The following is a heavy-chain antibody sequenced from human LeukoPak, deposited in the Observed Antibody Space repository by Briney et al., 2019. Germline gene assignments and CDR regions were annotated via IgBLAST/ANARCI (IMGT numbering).Heavy chain of an antibody. V-gene: IGHV4-61*08. CDR2: IYYSGST. CDR3: AREILNGGNSLSTVDGEYYFDY. D-gene: IGHD4-23*01. J-gene: IGHJ4*02. CDR1: GGSISSGGYS. Sequence: SETLSLTCAVSGGSISSGGYSWSWIRQPPGKGLEWIGYIYYSGSTNYNPSLKSRVTISVDTSKNQFSLKLSSVTAADTAVYYCAREILNGGNSLSTVDGEYYFDYWGQGTLVTVSS.